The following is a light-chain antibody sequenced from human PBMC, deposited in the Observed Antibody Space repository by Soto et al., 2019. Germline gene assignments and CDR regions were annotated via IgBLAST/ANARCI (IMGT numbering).Light chain of an antibody. Sequence: EIVMTQSPATLSVSPGERATLSCRASQSVSSNLAWYQQKPGQAPRLLIYGASTRATGIPARFSGSGSGTEFTLTISSLQSEDFAVYYCQHYGSSPVFGGGTKVEIK. CDR2: GAS. J-gene: IGKJ4*01. CDR3: QHYGSSPV. V-gene: IGKV3-15*01. CDR1: QSVSSN.